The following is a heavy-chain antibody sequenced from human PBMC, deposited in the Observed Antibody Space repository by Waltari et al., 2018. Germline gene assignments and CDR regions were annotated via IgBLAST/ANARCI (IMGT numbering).Heavy chain of an antibody. CDR2: IQRTGKT. CDR1: GYFINRGYH. J-gene: IGHJ5*01. V-gene: IGHV4-38-2*02. CDR3: ARDVSAGLNWFDP. Sequence: QVQLQESGPGLVKPSETLSLTCAVSGYFINRGYHWGWVRQPPGKGLELIGTIQRTGKTSYNPSLQSRVTISIDTSKNQFSLTVTSLTAADTAVYYCARDVSAGLNWFDPWSQGTLVTVSS. D-gene: IGHD6-25*01.